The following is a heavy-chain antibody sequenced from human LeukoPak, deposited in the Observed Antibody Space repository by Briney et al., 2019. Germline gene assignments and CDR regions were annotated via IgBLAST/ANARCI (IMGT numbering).Heavy chain of an antibody. D-gene: IGHD5-12*01. J-gene: IGHJ4*02. V-gene: IGHV3-15*01. CDR3: TTLGSGYSSF. CDR2: IKSKTDGGTT. CDR1: GFGFSDQY. Sequence: PGGSLRLSCAASGFGFSDQYMDWVRQAPGKGLEWVGQIKSKTDGGTTDYAAPVKGRFTISRDDSKNTLYLQMNSLKTEDTAVYYCTTLGSGYSSFWDQGTLVTVSS.